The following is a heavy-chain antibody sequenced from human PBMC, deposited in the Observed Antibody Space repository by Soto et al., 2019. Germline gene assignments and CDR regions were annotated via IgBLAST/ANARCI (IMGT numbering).Heavy chain of an antibody. Sequence: EVQVLESGGGLVQPVGSLRLSCAGSGFTFINYAMNWVRQAPGKGLEWVSSISGGGDAAFFPDSVRGRFTISRDNSKNTVTLQMNSLGVADTAVYYCARKILGSTTRPNYWYFDLWGRATLVTVSS. CDR1: GFTFINYA. CDR3: ARKILGSTTRPNYWYFDL. V-gene: IGHV3-23*01. CDR2: ISGGGDAA. D-gene: IGHD7-27*01. J-gene: IGHJ2*01.